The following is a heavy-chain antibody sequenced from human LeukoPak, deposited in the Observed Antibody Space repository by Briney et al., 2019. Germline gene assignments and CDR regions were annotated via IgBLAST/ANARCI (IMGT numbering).Heavy chain of an antibody. CDR1: GGSISGYY. CDR2: IYYSGST. J-gene: IGHJ4*02. D-gene: IGHD7-27*01. Sequence: PSETLSLTCTVSGGSISGYYWSWIRQPPGKGLEWIGYIYYSGSTNYSPSLKSRVTISVDTSKNQFSLKLSSVTAADTAVYYCARGWGYFDSWGQGTLVTVSS. CDR3: ARGWGYFDS. V-gene: IGHV4-59*08.